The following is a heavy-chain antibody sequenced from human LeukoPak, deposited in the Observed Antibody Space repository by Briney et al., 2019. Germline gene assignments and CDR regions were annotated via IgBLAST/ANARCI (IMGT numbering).Heavy chain of an antibody. CDR1: GGSFSSYY. Sequence: SETLSLTCAVYGGSFSSYYWSWIRQPPGKGLEWIGEINHSGSTNYNPSLKSRVTISVDTSKNQFSLKLSSVTAADTAVYYCARVATIPYYYYGMDVWGQGTTVTVSS. D-gene: IGHD5-12*01. J-gene: IGHJ6*02. CDR2: INHSGST. V-gene: IGHV4-34*01. CDR3: ARVATIPYYYYGMDV.